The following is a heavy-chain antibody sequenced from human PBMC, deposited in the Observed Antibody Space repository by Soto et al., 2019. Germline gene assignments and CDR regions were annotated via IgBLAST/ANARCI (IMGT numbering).Heavy chain of an antibody. Sequence: GGSLRLSCAASGFTFSSYWMSWVRQAPGKGLEWVANIKQDGSEKYYVDSVKGRFTISRDNAKNSLYLQMNSLRAEDTAVYYCARDYPGIAVAVPEDAFDIWGQGTMVTVSS. D-gene: IGHD6-19*01. CDR1: GFTFSSYW. J-gene: IGHJ3*02. CDR2: IKQDGSEK. V-gene: IGHV3-7*01. CDR3: ARDYPGIAVAVPEDAFDI.